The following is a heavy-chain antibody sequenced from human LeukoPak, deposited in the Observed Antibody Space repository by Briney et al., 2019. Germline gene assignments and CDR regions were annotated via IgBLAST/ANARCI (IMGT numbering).Heavy chain of an antibody. J-gene: IGHJ3*02. CDR2: IFYSGST. CDR1: GVSISSGSYY. CDR3: ARAHYEYDSSGYGAFGI. D-gene: IGHD3-22*01. Sequence: PSETLSLTCTVSGVSISSGSYYWGWIRQPPGKGLEWIGSIFYSGSTYYNSSLKSRVTVSVDTSKSQFSLKVTSVTAADTAVYYCARAHYEYDSSGYGAFGIWGQGTMVTVSS. V-gene: IGHV4-39*07.